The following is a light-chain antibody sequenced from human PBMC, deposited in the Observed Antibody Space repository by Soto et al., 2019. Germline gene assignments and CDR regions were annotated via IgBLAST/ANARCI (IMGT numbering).Light chain of an antibody. V-gene: IGKV1-39*01. J-gene: IGKJ3*01. CDR2: AAS. Sequence: EIQMTQSPSSLSASVGDRVTITCRASQSISSYLNWYQQKPGKAPKLLIYAASSLQSGVPSTFSGSGSGTDFTLTISSLQPEDCATYYCQQSYSTPFTFGPGTKVDIK. CDR3: QQSYSTPFT. CDR1: QSISSY.